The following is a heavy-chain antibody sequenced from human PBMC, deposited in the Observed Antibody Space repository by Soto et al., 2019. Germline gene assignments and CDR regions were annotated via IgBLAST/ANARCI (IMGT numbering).Heavy chain of an antibody. CDR1: GYSFTSYW. CDR3: ARGDITMVRGVVKGGFDY. V-gene: IGHV5-51*01. D-gene: IGHD3-10*01. CDR2: IYPGDSDT. J-gene: IGHJ4*02. Sequence: GESLKISCKGSGYSFTSYWIGWVRQMPGKGLEWMGIIYPGDSDTRYSPSFQGQVTISADKSISTAYLQWSSLKASDTAMYYCARGDITMVRGVVKGGFDYWGQGTLVTVSS.